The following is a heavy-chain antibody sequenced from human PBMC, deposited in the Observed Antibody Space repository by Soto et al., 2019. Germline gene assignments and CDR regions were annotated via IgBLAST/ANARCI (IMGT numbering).Heavy chain of an antibody. D-gene: IGHD2-2*01. CDR3: ARDSLPVVPAAMNS. CDR1: GFTFSSYG. J-gene: IGHJ4*02. V-gene: IGHV3-33*01. Sequence: QVQLVESGGGVVQPGRSLRLSCAASGFTFSSYGMHWVRQAPGKGLEWVAVIWYDGSNKYYADSVKGRFTISRDNSKNTLYLEMNSLRAEDTAVYYCARDSLPVVPAAMNSWGQGTLVTFSS. CDR2: IWYDGSNK.